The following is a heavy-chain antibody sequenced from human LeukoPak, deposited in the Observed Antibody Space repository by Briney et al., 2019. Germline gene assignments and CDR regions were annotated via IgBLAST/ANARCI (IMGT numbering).Heavy chain of an antibody. CDR2: IYYSGST. D-gene: IGHD1-26*01. CDR1: GYSISSGYY. CDR3: ARIVGGGDAFDI. Sequence: SETLSLTCAVSGYSISSGYYWGWIRQPPGKGLEWIGSIYYSGSTYYNPSLKSRVTISVDTSKNQFSLKLSSVTAADTAVYYCARIVGGGDAFDIWGQGTMVTVSS. V-gene: IGHV4-38-2*01. J-gene: IGHJ3*02.